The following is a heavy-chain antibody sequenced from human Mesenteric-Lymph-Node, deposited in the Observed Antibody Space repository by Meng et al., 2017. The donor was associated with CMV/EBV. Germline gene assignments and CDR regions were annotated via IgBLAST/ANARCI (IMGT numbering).Heavy chain of an antibody. Sequence: GESLKISCAASGFTFSSYSMNWVRQAPGKGLEWVSSISSSSSYIYYADSVKGRFTISRDNAKNSLYLQMNSLRAEDTAVYYCAKGGVEMATMDYWGQGTLVTVSS. D-gene: IGHD5-24*01. V-gene: IGHV3-21*01. CDR1: GFTFSSYS. CDR3: AKGGVEMATMDY. CDR2: ISSSSSYI. J-gene: IGHJ4*02.